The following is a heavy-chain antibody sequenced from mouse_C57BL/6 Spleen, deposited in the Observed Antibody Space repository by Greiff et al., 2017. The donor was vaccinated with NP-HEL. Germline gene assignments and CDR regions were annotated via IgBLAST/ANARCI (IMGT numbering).Heavy chain of an antibody. Sequence: EVKLVESGEGLVKPGGSLKLSCAASGFTFSSYAMSWVRQTPEKRLEWVAYISSGGDYIYYADTVKGRFTISRDNARNTLYLQMSSLKSEDTAMYYCTRDPIYYDYDERFAYWGQGTLVTVSA. CDR3: TRDPIYYDYDERFAY. CDR2: ISSGGDYI. CDR1: GFTFSSYA. V-gene: IGHV5-9-1*02. J-gene: IGHJ3*01. D-gene: IGHD2-4*01.